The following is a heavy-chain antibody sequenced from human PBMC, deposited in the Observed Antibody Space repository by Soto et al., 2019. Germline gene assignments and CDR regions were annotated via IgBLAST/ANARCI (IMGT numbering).Heavy chain of an antibody. CDR3: ARSPEATVTAFDY. Sequence: PSETLSLTCTVSGGSISSGGCYWSWIHQHPGKGLEWIGYIYYSGSTYYNPSLKSRVTISVDTSKNQFSLKLSSVTAADTAVYYCARSPEATVTAFDYWGQGTLVTVSS. V-gene: IGHV4-31*03. CDR2: IYYSGST. D-gene: IGHD4-17*01. J-gene: IGHJ4*02. CDR1: GGSISSGGCY.